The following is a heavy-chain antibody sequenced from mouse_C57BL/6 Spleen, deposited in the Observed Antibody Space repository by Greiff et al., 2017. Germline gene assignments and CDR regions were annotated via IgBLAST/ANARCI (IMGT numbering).Heavy chain of an antibody. Sequence: DVKLVESGGDLVKPGGSLKLSCAASGFTFSSYGMSWVRPTPDKRLEWVAPISSGGSYTYYPDSVKGRFTISRDNAKNTLYLQMSSLKSEDTAMYYCARRDYGSSLGAYWGQGTLVTVSA. V-gene: IGHV5-6*02. CDR1: GFTFSSYG. CDR3: ARRDYGSSLGAY. D-gene: IGHD1-1*01. J-gene: IGHJ3*01. CDR2: ISSGGSYT.